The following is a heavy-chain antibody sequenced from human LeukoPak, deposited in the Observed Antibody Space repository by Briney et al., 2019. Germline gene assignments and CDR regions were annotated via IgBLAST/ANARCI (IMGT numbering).Heavy chain of an antibody. CDR2: IYSGGST. J-gene: IGHJ3*02. Sequence: GGSLRLTCAASGFTVSSNYMSWVRQAPGKGLEWVSVIYSGGSTYYADSVKGRFTISRDNSKNTLYLQMNSLRAEDTAVYYCARESEAVASDAFDIWGQGTMVTVSS. CDR3: ARESEAVASDAFDI. D-gene: IGHD6-19*01. CDR1: GFTVSSNY. V-gene: IGHV3-66*01.